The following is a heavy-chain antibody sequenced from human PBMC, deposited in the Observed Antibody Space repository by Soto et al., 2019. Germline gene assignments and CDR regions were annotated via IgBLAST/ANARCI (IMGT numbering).Heavy chain of an antibody. Sequence: SETLSLTCAVYGGSFSGYYWSWIRQPPGKGLEWIGEINHSGSTNYNPSLKSRVTISVDTSKNQFSLKLSSVTAADTAVYYCAREAASRYYYYPRRALTHQNDAFDISGQGTMVS. D-gene: IGHD3-22*01. J-gene: IGHJ3*02. CDR3: AREAASRYYYYPRRALTHQNDAFDI. CDR2: INHSGST. V-gene: IGHV4-34*01. CDR1: GGSFSGYY.